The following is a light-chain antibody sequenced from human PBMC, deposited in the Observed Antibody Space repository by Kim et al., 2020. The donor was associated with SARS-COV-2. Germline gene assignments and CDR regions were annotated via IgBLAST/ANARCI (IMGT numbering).Light chain of an antibody. CDR2: GAS. Sequence: EIVLTQAPGTLSLSPGERATLSCRASQSVNSRYLAWYQVKRGQAPRLLIFGASSWATGVPDRFSGSGSGTDFTLTISGLEPEDFAVYYCQQYGTLPYTFGQGTKLEI. V-gene: IGKV3-20*01. J-gene: IGKJ2*01. CDR3: QQYGTLPYT. CDR1: QSVNSRY.